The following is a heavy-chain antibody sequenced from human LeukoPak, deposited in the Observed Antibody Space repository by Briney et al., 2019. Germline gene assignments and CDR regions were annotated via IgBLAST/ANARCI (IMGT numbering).Heavy chain of an antibody. CDR1: GGSIRTDGYY. CDR2: IYYSGST. V-gene: IGHV4-31*03. Sequence: SETLSLTCTVSGGSIRTDGYYWSWIRQHPGKGLEWIGFIYYSGSTYYNPSHKSRVSISGDTSKNQFFLKLTSVTAADTAVYFCARGNLEWLSLDYWGQGTLVTVSS. J-gene: IGHJ4*02. CDR3: ARGNLEWLSLDY. D-gene: IGHD3-3*01.